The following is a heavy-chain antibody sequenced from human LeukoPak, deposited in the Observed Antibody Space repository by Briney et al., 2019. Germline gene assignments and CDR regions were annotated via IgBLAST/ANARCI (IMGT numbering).Heavy chain of an antibody. CDR1: GGSISSSSYF. J-gene: IGHJ4*02. Sequence: PSETLSLTCTVSGGSISSSSYFWGWIRQPPGKGLEWIGTIHSGGSTYYNPSLKSRVTISVDTSKNQLSLNLSPVTAADTAVYYCARRGTNWGRFDYWGQGTLVTVSS. D-gene: IGHD7-27*01. V-gene: IGHV4-39*01. CDR3: ARRGTNWGRFDY. CDR2: IHSGGST.